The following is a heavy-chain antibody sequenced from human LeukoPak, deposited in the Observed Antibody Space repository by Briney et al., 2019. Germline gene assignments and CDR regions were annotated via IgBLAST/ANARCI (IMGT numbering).Heavy chain of an antibody. CDR1: GFTFDDYG. D-gene: IGHD1-1*01. CDR2: INWNGGST. CDR3: ARDQVARRPLGFDP. J-gene: IGHJ5*02. Sequence: GGSLRLSCAASGFTFDDYGMSWVRQAPGKGLEWVSGINWNGGSTGYADSVKGRFTISRDNAKNSLYLQMNGLRAEDTALYYCARDQVARRPLGFDPWGQGTLVTVSS. V-gene: IGHV3-20*04.